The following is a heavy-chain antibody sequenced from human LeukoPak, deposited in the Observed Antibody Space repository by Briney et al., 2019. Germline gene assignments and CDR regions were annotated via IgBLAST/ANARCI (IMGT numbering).Heavy chain of an antibody. CDR1: GFTFSNYA. Sequence: PGGSLRLSCAASGFTFSNYAMSWVRQAPGKGLEWVSGISGSGGSPYHADSVKGRFTISRDNSKNTLYLQMNSLRAEDTAVYYCAKGLGEDRQLVLPHPFDYWGQGTLVTVSS. CDR2: ISGSGGSP. D-gene: IGHD6-13*01. J-gene: IGHJ4*02. CDR3: AKGLGEDRQLVLPHPFDY. V-gene: IGHV3-23*01.